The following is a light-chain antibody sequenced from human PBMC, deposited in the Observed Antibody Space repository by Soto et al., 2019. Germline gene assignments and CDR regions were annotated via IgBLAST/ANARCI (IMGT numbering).Light chain of an antibody. CDR3: QHCHSLPLP. CDR1: QDISNS. J-gene: IGKJ5*01. Sequence: DIQITQSPSSLSASVGDTVTISCQASQDISNSLNWYQQKPGKAPKLLIYDASNLETGVPSRFSGSGSGTDFTFTISSLQPEDITTYYCQHCHSLPLPFGQGTLLAIK. CDR2: DAS. V-gene: IGKV1-33*01.